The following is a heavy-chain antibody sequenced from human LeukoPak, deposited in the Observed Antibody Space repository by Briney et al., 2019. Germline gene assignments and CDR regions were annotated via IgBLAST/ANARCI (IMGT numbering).Heavy chain of an antibody. CDR2: ISGIGGST. Sequence: GSLRLSCTTSGFTFSSYAMSWVRQAPGKGLEWVSAISGIGGSTYYADSVKGRFTISRDNSKNMLYLQMNSLSGEDTAVYSCARGGTMHYGSGNFDYWGQGTLVTVSS. CDR3: ARGGTMHYGSGNFDY. CDR1: GFTFSSYA. D-gene: IGHD3-10*01. J-gene: IGHJ4*02. V-gene: IGHV3-23*01.